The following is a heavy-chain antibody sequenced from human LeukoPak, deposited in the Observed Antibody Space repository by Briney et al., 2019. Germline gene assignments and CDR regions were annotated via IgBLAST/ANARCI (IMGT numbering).Heavy chain of an antibody. D-gene: IGHD4-23*01. CDR2: ISGSGGST. CDR1: RFIYINYP. V-gene: IGHV3-23*01. CDR3: TKGQTVGGTDY. Sequence: GGSLRLSRAASRFIYINYPMSWLRQAPAKEVEWVSAISGSGGSTYYADSVKGRFTISRDNSKNTLYLQKNRLGAEDAADYYCTKGQTVGGTDYWFRGTLITVSS. J-gene: IGHJ4*02.